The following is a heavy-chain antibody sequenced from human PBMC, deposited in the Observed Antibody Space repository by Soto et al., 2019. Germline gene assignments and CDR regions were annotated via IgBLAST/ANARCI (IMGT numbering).Heavy chain of an antibody. CDR2: ISSSGSTI. CDR1: GFTFSSYE. J-gene: IGHJ4*02. V-gene: IGHV3-48*03. D-gene: IGHD3-10*01. CDR3: VSSPSQGEPLFFDY. Sequence: GSLRLSCAASGFTFSSYEMNWVRQAPGKGLEWVSYISSSGSTIYYADSVKGRFTISRDNAKNSLYLQMNSLRAEDTAVYYCVSSPSQGEPLFFDYWGQGTLVTVSS.